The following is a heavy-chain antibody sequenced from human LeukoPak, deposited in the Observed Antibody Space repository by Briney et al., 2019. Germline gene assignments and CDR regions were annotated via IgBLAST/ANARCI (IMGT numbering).Heavy chain of an antibody. CDR2: IHNSGST. CDR1: GGSINSGTYY. V-gene: IGHV4-31*03. Sequence: PSETLSLTCTVSGGSINSGTYYWSWIRQHPGKGLEWIGYIHNSGSTSYNPSLKSRVTMSVDISKNQFSLKLSSVTAADTAVYYCAGNTYYFDSSDYYSDNWGQGTLVTVSS. CDR3: AGNTYYFDSSDYYSDN. D-gene: IGHD3-22*01. J-gene: IGHJ4*02.